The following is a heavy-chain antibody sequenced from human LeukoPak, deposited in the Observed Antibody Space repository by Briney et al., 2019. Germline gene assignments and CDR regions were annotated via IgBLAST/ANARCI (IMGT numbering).Heavy chain of an antibody. D-gene: IGHD3-9*01. CDR2: INHSGST. CDR3: ARQTGLRYFDWLAY. Sequence: SETLSLTCAVYGGSFSGYYWSWIRQPPGTGLEWIGEINHSGSTNYNPSLKSRVTISVDTSKNQFSLKLSSVTAADTAVYYCARQTGLRYFDWLAYWGQGTLVTVSS. J-gene: IGHJ4*02. CDR1: GGSFSGYY. V-gene: IGHV4-34*01.